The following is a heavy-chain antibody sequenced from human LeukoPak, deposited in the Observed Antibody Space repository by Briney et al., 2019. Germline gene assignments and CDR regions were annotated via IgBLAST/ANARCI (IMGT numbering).Heavy chain of an antibody. J-gene: IGHJ3*02. CDR2: ICDNGSDE. Sequence: PGRSLRLSCAASGFTFITYGMHWVRQAPGKGLEWVAVICDNGSDEYYADSVKGRFTISRNNSKNTLYLQMDSLRAEDTADYYCARDNVRDAYKYDAFDIWGQGTMVTVSS. CDR3: ARDNVRDAYKYDAFDI. D-gene: IGHD5-24*01. CDR1: GFTFITYG. V-gene: IGHV3-33*01.